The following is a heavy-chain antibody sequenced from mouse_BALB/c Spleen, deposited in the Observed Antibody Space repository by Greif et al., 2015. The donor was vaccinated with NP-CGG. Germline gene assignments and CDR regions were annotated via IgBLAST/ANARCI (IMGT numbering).Heavy chain of an antibody. V-gene: IGHV5-12-1*01. D-gene: IGHD1-1*01. CDR3: ARHYYGSSYSY. CDR2: ISSGGGST. J-gene: IGHJ2*01. Sequence: EVKLLESGGGLVKPGGSLKLSCAASGFAFSSYDMSWVRQTPEKRLEWVAYISSGGGSTYYPDTVKGRFTISRDNAKNTLHLQMSSLKSEDTAMYYCARHYYGSSYSYWGQGTTLTVSS. CDR1: GFAFSSYD.